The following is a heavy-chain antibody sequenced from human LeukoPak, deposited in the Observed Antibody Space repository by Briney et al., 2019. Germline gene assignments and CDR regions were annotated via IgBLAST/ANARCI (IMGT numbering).Heavy chain of an antibody. CDR3: V. CDR2: ISAYNGNT. D-gene: IGHD3-10*01. J-gene: IGHJ6*02. CDR1: GYTFTSYG. V-gene: IGHV1-18*01. Sequence: EASVKVSCKASGYTFTSYGISWVRQAPGQGLEWMGWISAYNGNTNYAQKLQGRVTMTTDTYTAVYYCAREREMGDYYYYGMDVWGQGTTVTVSS.